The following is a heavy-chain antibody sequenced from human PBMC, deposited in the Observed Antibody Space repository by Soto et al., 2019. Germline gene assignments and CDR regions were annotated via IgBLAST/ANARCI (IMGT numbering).Heavy chain of an antibody. CDR3: ARALQIPWEAARPATQFDY. D-gene: IGHD6-6*01. V-gene: IGHV4-31*03. CDR2: IYYSGST. CDR1: GGSISSGGYY. J-gene: IGHJ4*02. Sequence: QVQLQESGPGLVKPSQTLSLTCTVSGGSISSGGYYWSWIRQHPGKGLEWIGYIYYSGSTYYNPSLKSRVTISVDTSKNQFSLKLSSVTAADTVVYYCARALQIPWEAARPATQFDYWGQGTLVTVSS.